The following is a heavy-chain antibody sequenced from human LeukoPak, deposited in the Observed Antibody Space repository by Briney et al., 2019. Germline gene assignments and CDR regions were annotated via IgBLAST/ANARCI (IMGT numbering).Heavy chain of an antibody. Sequence: GGSLRLSCAASGLTFSSYGMHWVRQAPGKGLEWVALIWYDGSNKYYADSVKGRLTISRDNSKNTLYLQMTSLRAEDTAVYYCAREGPRGNSQFDYWGQGTLVTVSS. CDR1: GLTFSSYG. J-gene: IGHJ4*02. CDR2: IWYDGSNK. D-gene: IGHD2/OR15-2a*01. CDR3: AREGPRGNSQFDY. V-gene: IGHV3-33*01.